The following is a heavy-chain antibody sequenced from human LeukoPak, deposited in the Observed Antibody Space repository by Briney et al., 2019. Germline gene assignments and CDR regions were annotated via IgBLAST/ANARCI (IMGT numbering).Heavy chain of an antibody. CDR1: GGTFSSYA. CDR2: IIPVFGTA. CDR3: AREGGHSPEAYYYYYGMDV. Sequence: SVKVSCKASGGTFSSYAISWVRQAPGQGLEWMGGIIPVFGTANYAQKFQGRVTITADASTSTAYMELSSLRSEDTAVYYCAREGGHSPEAYYYYYGMDVWGKGTTVTVSS. J-gene: IGHJ6*04. V-gene: IGHV1-69*01. D-gene: IGHD2-15*01.